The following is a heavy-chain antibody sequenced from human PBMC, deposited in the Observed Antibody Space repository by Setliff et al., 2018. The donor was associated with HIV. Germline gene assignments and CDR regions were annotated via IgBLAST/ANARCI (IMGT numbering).Heavy chain of an antibody. CDR2: IIPILGMA. CDR1: GYTFTSYG. D-gene: IGHD3-16*02. Sequence: SVKVSCKASGYTFTSYGISWVRQAPGQGLEWMGGIIPILGMANYAQKFQGRVTITADKSTSTAYMELSSLRSEDTAVYYCVRGGQYYRSTYYYYYMDVWGKGTTVTVSS. CDR3: VRGGQYYRSTYYYYYMDV. V-gene: IGHV1-69*10. J-gene: IGHJ6*03.